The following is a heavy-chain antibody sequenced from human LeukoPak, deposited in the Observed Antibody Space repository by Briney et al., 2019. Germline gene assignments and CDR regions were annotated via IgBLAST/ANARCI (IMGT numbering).Heavy chain of an antibody. Sequence: GGSLTLSCAASGFTFSYHWMTWVRQAPGKGLEWVANIKNDGAVKNYVDSVKGRFTISRDNAKNSLYLQMNSLRAEDTAVYYCAKVERLGYCSGGSCPLDYWGQGTLVTVSS. CDR3: AKVERLGYCSGGSCPLDY. V-gene: IGHV3-7*01. CDR2: IKNDGAVK. CDR1: GFTFSYHW. D-gene: IGHD2-15*01. J-gene: IGHJ4*02.